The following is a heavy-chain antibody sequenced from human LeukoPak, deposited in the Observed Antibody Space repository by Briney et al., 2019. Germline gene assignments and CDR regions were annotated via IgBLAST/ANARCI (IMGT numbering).Heavy chain of an antibody. CDR2: IYYSGST. CDR1: GGSISSSSYY. D-gene: IGHD6-6*01. J-gene: IGHJ4*02. V-gene: IGHV4-39*01. Sequence: SETLSLTCTVSGGSISSSSYYWGWIRQPPGKGLEWIGSIYYSGSTYCNPSLKSRVTISVDTSKNQFSLKLSPVTAADTAVYYCARPYGSSSYYLDYWGQGTLVTVSS. CDR3: ARPYGSSSYYLDY.